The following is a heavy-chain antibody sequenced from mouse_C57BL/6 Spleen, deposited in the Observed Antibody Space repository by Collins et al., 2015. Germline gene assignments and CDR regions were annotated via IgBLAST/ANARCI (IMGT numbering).Heavy chain of an antibody. CDR1: GFTFTDYY. J-gene: IGHJ2*01. Sequence: GGLVQPGGSLRLSCATSGFTFTDYYMSWVRQPPGKALEWLGFIRNKANGYTTEYSASVKGRFTISRDNSQSILYLQMNTLRAEDSATYYCARENYYFDYWGQGTTLTVSS. CDR2: IRNKANGYTT. V-gene: IGHV7-3*02. CDR3: ARENYYFDY.